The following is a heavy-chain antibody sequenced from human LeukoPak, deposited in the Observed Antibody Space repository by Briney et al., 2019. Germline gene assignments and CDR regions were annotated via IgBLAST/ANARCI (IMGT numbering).Heavy chain of an antibody. J-gene: IGHJ4*02. V-gene: IGHV1-8*01. CDR2: MNPNSGNT. CDR1: GYTFTSYD. CDR3: ASYSSGWYEFDY. Sequence: GASVKVSCKASGYTFTSYDINWVRQATGQGLEWMGWMNPNSGNTGYAQKFQGRVTITTDESTSTAYMELSSLRSEDTAVYYCASYSSGWYEFDYWGQGTLVTVSS. D-gene: IGHD6-19*01.